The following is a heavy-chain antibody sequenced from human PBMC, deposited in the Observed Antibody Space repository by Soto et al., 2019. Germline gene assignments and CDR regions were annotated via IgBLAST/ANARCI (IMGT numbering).Heavy chain of an antibody. J-gene: IGHJ5*02. CDR1: GYTFTSYG. CDR3: ARAPIAPRFDP. D-gene: IGHD6-13*01. V-gene: IGHV1-18*01. CDR2: ISAYNGST. Sequence: ASVKVSCKASGYTFTSYGISWVRQAPGQGLEWMGWISAYNGSTSYAQKFQGRVTMTRDTSTSTVYMELSSLRSEDTAVYYCARAPIAPRFDPWGQGTLVTVSS.